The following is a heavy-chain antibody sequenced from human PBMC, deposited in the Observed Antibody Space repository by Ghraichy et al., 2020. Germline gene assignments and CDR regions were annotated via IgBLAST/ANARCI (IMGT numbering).Heavy chain of an antibody. V-gene: IGHV4-38-2*02. D-gene: IGHD5-24*01. CDR1: SYSISSGYY. CDR2: IYHSGST. CDR3: ARVGATSLDWFDP. Sequence: SQTLSLTCTVSSYSISSGYYWGWIRQPPGKGLEWIGSIYHSGSTYYNPSLKSRVTISVDTSKNQFSLKLSSVTAADTAVYYCARVGATSLDWFDPWGQGTLVTVSS. J-gene: IGHJ5*02.